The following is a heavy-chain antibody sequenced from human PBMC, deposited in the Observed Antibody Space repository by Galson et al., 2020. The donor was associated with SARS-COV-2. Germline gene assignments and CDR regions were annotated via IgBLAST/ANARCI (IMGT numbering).Heavy chain of an antibody. V-gene: IGHV2-5*01. J-gene: IGHJ4*02. CDR1: GFSLSTSGVG. D-gene: IGHD3-9*01. Sequence: SGPTLVKPTQPLTLTCTFSGFSLSTSGVGVGWIRQPPGKALEWLALIYWNDDKRYSPSLKSRHTITKDTSKNQVVLTMTNMDPVDTATYYCAHSPDDILTGYPLNYFDYWGQGTLVTVSS. CDR3: AHSPDDILTGYPLNYFDY. CDR2: IYWNDDK.